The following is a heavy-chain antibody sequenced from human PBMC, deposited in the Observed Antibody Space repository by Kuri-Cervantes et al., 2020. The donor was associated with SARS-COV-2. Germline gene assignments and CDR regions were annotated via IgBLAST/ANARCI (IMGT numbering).Heavy chain of an antibody. CDR1: GGSISSYY. Sequence: SETLSLTCTVSGGSISSYYWSWIRQPAGKGLEWIGRIYTSGSTNYNPSLKSRVTMSVDTSKNQLSLKLSSVTAADTTVYYCARARYSSSYLYNWFDPWGQGTLVTVSS. V-gene: IGHV4-4*07. D-gene: IGHD6-13*01. J-gene: IGHJ5*02. CDR2: IYTSGST. CDR3: ARARYSSSYLYNWFDP.